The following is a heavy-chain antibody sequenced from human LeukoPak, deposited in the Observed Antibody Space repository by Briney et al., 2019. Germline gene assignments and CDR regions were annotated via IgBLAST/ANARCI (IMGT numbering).Heavy chain of an antibody. V-gene: IGHV3-15*01. Sequence: PGGSLRLSCAASGFTFSNAWMSWVRQAPGKGLEWVGRIKSKTDGGTTDYAAPVKGRFTISRDDSKDTLYLQMNSLKTEDTAVYYCAKDFMGARTPTNFDYWGQGTLVTVSS. CDR1: GFTFSNAW. D-gene: IGHD1-26*01. J-gene: IGHJ4*02. CDR3: AKDFMGARTPTNFDY. CDR2: IKSKTDGGTT.